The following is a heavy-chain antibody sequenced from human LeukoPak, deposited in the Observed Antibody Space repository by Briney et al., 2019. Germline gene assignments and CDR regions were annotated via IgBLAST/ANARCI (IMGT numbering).Heavy chain of an antibody. Sequence: GGSLRLSCAASGFTFSSYEMNWVRQAPGKGLEWVSYISSSGSTIYYADSVKGRFTISRDNAKNSLYLQMNSLRAEDTAVYYCARDATRSSWFGGYYYGMDVWGQGTTVTVSS. J-gene: IGHJ6*02. CDR2: ISSSGSTI. CDR1: GFTFSSYE. V-gene: IGHV3-48*03. D-gene: IGHD6-13*01. CDR3: ARDATRSSWFGGYYYGMDV.